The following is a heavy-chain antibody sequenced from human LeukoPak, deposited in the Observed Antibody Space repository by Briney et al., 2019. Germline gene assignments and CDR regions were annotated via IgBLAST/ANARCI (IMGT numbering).Heavy chain of an antibody. Sequence: SETLSLTCTVSGDSINGFYWSWIRQPPGKELEWIGYIYYTGGINYNPSLKSRVTMSVDTSKNQLSLKLNSVTAADTAVYYCARYSRPLREKNPFDFWGQGTMVTVSS. D-gene: IGHD4-17*01. CDR3: ARYSRPLREKNPFDF. CDR1: GDSINGFY. CDR2: IYYTGGI. V-gene: IGHV4-59*08. J-gene: IGHJ3*01.